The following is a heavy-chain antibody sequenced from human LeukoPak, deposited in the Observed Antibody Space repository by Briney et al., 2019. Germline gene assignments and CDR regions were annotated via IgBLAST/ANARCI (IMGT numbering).Heavy chain of an antibody. CDR2: IGISSGNT. CDR3: ARDHDYAFDN. D-gene: IGHD4-17*01. CDR1: GFSCSDYS. Sequence: PGGSLRLSGTASGFSCSDYSRNWVRQAPGKGREWISYIGISSGNTKYADSVKGRFTISADNARNSLYLQMNSLRVDDTAVYYCARDHDYAFDNWGQGTLVSVSS. J-gene: IGHJ4*02. V-gene: IGHV3-21*05.